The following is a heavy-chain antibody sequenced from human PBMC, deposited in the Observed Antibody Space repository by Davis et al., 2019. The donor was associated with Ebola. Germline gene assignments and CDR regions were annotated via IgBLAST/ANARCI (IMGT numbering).Heavy chain of an antibody. CDR2: IIPVFGIP. Sequence: SVKVSCKASGGTFSSYGISWVRQAPGQGLDWMGGIIPVFGIPKYAQKFQGRVTITAAESTSTAYMELSSLRSEDTAVYYCARERPGTGNVDLWGQGTLVTVSS. D-gene: IGHD7-27*01. CDR1: GGTFSSYG. J-gene: IGHJ4*02. V-gene: IGHV1-69*13. CDR3: ARERPGTGNVDL.